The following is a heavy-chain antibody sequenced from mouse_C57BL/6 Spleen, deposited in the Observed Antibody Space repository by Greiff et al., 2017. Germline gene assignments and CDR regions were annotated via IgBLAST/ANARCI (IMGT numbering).Heavy chain of an antibody. V-gene: IGHV1-26*01. CDR3: ARGGSSFAY. J-gene: IGHJ3*01. CDR2: INPNNGGT. Sequence: EVQLQQSGPELVKPGASVKISCKASGYTFTDYYMNWVKQSHGKSLEWIGDINPNNGGTSYNQKFKGKATLTVDKSSSTAYMELRSLTSEDSAVYYCARGGSSFAYWGQGTLVTVSA. CDR1: GYTFTDYY.